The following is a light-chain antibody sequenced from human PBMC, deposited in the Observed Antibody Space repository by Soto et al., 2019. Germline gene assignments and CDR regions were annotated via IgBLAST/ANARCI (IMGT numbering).Light chain of an antibody. J-gene: IGLJ1*01. CDR1: SSDVGGYNY. V-gene: IGLV2-14*01. CDR2: EVS. Sequence: QSALTQPASVSGSXGXSXTXSCTGTSSDVGGYNYVSWYQQHPGKAPKLMIYEVSNRPSGVSNRFSGSKSGNTASLTISGLQAEDEADYYCSSYTSSSTYVFGTGTKVTVL. CDR3: SSYTSSSTYV.